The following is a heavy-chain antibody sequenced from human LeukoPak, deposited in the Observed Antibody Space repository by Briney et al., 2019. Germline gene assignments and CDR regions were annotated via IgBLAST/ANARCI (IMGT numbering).Heavy chain of an antibody. Sequence: ASVKVSCKASGYTFTSYDINWVRQATGQGLEWMGWMNPNSGNTGYAQKFQGRVTMTRNTSISTAYMELSSLRSEDTAVYYCARGILGYCSGGSCYRKIYYYYGMDVWAKGPRSPSP. V-gene: IGHV1-8*01. D-gene: IGHD2-15*01. CDR2: MNPNSGNT. CDR3: ARGILGYCSGGSCYRKIYYYYGMDV. CDR1: GYTFTSYD. J-gene: IGHJ6*02.